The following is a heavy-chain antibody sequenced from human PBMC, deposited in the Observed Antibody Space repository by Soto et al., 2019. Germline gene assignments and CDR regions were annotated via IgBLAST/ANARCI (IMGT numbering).Heavy chain of an antibody. CDR2: ISHSGST. D-gene: IGHD2-2*01. V-gene: IGHV4-30-2*01. Sequence: NLSLTCAVSGCSISSGGYSWTWIRQPPGKGLEWIGYISHSGSTYYNPSLKSRVTISVDRPKNQFSLKLNAVTAADTAVYYCASGSHVPHYWGQGTLVTVSS. CDR1: GCSISSGGYS. J-gene: IGHJ4*02. CDR3: ASGSHVPHY.